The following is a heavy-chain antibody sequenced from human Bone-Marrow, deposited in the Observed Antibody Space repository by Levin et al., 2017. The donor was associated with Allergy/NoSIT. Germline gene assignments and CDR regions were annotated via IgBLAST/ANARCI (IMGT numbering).Heavy chain of an antibody. CDR2: INEDGSEK. V-gene: IGHV3-7*01. D-gene: IGHD1-26*01. CDR3: SRYVRVASYFH. J-gene: IGHJ4*02. Sequence: GGSLRLSCVASGFTFSTYRLSWVRQAPGKGLEWVANINEDGSEKYYVDSVKGRFTISRDNAKNSLYLQMSSLRAEDTAVYSCSRYVRVASYFHWRQGTLVTVSS. CDR1: GFTFSTYR.